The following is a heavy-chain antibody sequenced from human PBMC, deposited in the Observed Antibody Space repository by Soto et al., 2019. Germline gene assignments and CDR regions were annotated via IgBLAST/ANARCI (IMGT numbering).Heavy chain of an antibody. CDR3: ARDNYDCLWVNCRPDAFDI. CDR1: GYTFTGYY. Sequence: ASVKVSCKASGYTFTGYYIHWVRQAPGQGLEWMGWINPNSGGTNYAQKFQGRVTMTRDTSISTAYMELSRLRSDDTAVYYFARDNYDCLWVNCRPDAFDIWGQGXLVTV. D-gene: IGHD3-16*02. V-gene: IGHV1-2*02. CDR2: INPNSGGT. J-gene: IGHJ3*02.